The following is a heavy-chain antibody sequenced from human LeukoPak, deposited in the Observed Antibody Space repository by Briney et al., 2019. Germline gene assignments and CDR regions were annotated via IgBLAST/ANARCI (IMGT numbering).Heavy chain of an antibody. V-gene: IGHV3-9*03. D-gene: IGHD6-13*01. CDR1: GFTFDDYA. CDR2: ISWNSGSI. Sequence: GGSLRLSCAASGFTFDDYAMHWVRQAPGKGLEWVSGISWNSGSIGYADSVKGRFTISRDNAKNSLYLQMNSLRAEDMALYYCAKGKYSSSWYPNDDAFDIWGQGTMVTVSS. CDR3: AKGKYSSSWYPNDDAFDI. J-gene: IGHJ3*02.